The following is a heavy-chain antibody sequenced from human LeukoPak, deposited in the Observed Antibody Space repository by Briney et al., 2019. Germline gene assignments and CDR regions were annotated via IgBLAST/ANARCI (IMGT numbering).Heavy chain of an antibody. J-gene: IGHJ5*02. CDR2: INPNSGST. D-gene: IGHD5-24*01. CDR3: ARDRMDNWFDP. Sequence: ASVKVSCKASGYTFTGYYMHWVRQAPGQGLEWMGWINPNSGSTNYAQKFQGRVTMTRDTSISTAYMELSRLRSDDTAVYYCARDRMDNWFDPWGQGTLVTVSS. V-gene: IGHV1-2*02. CDR1: GYTFTGYY.